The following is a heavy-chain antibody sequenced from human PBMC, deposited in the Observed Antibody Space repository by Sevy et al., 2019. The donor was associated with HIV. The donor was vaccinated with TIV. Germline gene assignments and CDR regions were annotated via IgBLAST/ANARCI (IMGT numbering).Heavy chain of an antibody. Sequence: GGSLRLSCAASGFIFSNYAIHWVRQAPGKGLEWVAVISSDGSDKYYADSVKGRFTISRDNSKNTLYLQLTSLRAEDTAIYYCARAPGFYGSGSYQWLDPWGQGTLVTVSS. D-gene: IGHD3-10*01. V-gene: IGHV3-30*04. J-gene: IGHJ5*02. CDR2: ISSDGSDK. CDR1: GFIFSNYA. CDR3: ARAPGFYGSGSYQWLDP.